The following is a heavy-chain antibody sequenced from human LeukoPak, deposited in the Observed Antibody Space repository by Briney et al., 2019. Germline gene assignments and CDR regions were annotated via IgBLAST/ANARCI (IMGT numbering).Heavy chain of an antibody. V-gene: IGHV3-48*01. CDR1: GFTFSSYS. D-gene: IGHD2/OR15-2a*01. J-gene: IGHJ3*02. CDR3: AKVFGIVDPKQGAFDI. CDR2: ISSSSSTI. Sequence: GGSLRLSCAASGFTFSSYSMNWVRQAPGKGLEWVSYISSSSSTIYYADSVKGRFTISRDDSKNTLYLQMNSLRAEDTAVYYCAKVFGIVDPKQGAFDIWGQGTMVTVSS.